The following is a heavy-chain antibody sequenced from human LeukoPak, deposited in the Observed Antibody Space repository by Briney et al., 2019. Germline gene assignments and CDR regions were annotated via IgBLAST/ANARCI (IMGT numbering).Heavy chain of an antibody. CDR1: GGSITSSTYY. D-gene: IGHD6-19*01. V-gene: IGHV4-39*07. J-gene: IGHJ4*02. CDR3: ARSPPYSSGWRIDY. Sequence: SETLSLTCTVSGGSITSSTYYWGWIRQPPGRGLEWVGSIYYTGTTYYNPSLKSRVAVSVDISKNQFSLKLTSVTAADTAVYYCARSPPYSSGWRIDYWGQGTLVTVSS. CDR2: IYYTGTT.